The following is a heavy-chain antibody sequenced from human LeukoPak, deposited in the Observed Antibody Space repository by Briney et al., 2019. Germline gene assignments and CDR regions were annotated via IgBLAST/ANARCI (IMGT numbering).Heavy chain of an antibody. CDR3: ATTGVLRYFDWLLIYDAFAI. CDR2: INPNSGGT. J-gene: IGHJ3*02. V-gene: IGHV1-2*02. D-gene: IGHD3-9*01. CDR1: GYTVTGYY. Sequence: ASVKVSFKGSGYTVTGYYMHWVRQALGQGLGWMGGINPNSGGTSNAHEYQGRVTMTRATANSTAYMELSKLRSEDTAVYYCATTGVLRYFDWLLIYDAFAIWGQGTMVTVSS.